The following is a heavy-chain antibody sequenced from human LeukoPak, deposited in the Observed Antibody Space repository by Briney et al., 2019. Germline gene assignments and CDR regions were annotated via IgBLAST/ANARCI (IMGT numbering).Heavy chain of an antibody. CDR2: ISGSGGST. CDR1: GFTFSSYA. CDR3: AKAGCSSTSCYIFFAEYFQH. Sequence: PGGSLRLSCVASGFTFSSYAMSWVRQAPGKGLEWVSAISGSGGSTYYADSVKGRFTISRDNSKNTLYLQMNSLRAEDTAVYYCAKAGCSSTSCYIFFAEYFQHWGQGTLVTVSS. V-gene: IGHV3-23*01. D-gene: IGHD2-2*02. J-gene: IGHJ1*01.